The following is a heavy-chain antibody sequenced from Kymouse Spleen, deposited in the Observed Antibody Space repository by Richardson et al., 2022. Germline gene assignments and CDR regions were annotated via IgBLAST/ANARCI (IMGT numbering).Heavy chain of an antibody. D-gene: IGHD5-18,IGHD5-18*01. CDR3: ARYSYGYYYYYYGMDV. Sequence: QVQLVQSGAEVKKPGASVKVSCKASGYTFTSYDINWVRQATGQGLEWMGWMNPNSGNTGYAQKFQGRVTMTRNTSISTAYMELSSLRSEDTAVYYCARYSYGYYYYYYGMDVWGQGTTVTVSS. J-gene: IGHJ6*02. CDR1: GYTFTSYD. CDR2: MNPNSGNT. V-gene: IGHV1-8*01.